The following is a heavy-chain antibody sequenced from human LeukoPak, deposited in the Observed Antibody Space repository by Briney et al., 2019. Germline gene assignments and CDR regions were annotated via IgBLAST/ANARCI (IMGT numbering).Heavy chain of an antibody. D-gene: IGHD1-26*01. CDR3: ARVEWELLLYYFDY. V-gene: IGHV4-34*01. Sequence: GSLRLSCTASGFTFGDYAMSWVRQPPGKGLEWIGDIYHTGRTNYNPSLKSRVTISVDTSKNQFSLKLSSVTAADTAVYYCARVEWELLLYYFDYWGQGTLVTVSS. CDR1: GFTFGDYA. J-gene: IGHJ4*02. CDR2: IYHTGRT.